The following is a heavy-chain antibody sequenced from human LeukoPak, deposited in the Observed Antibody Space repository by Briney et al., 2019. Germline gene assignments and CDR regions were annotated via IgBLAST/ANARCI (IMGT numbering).Heavy chain of an antibody. V-gene: IGHV3-23*01. Sequence: GGSLRLSCAASGFTFSNYAMSWVRQAPGKGLEWVPAISGSGGSTYHADSVKGRFTISRDNSKNTLYLQMNSLRAEDTAVYYCAKVRSSGWYPSGFDYWGQGTLVTVSS. CDR1: GFTFSNYA. CDR2: ISGSGGST. D-gene: IGHD6-19*01. CDR3: AKVRSSGWYPSGFDY. J-gene: IGHJ4*02.